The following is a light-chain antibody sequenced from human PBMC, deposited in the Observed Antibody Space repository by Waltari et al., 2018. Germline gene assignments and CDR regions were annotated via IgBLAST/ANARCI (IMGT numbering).Light chain of an antibody. V-gene: IGKV3-11*01. J-gene: IGKJ2*01. CDR1: QTICIY. CDR3: QQRRLWPPYT. CDR2: DAS. Sequence: DIVFSQCPATLSLSPGEIPSRFWSASQTICIYMAWYQQKPSHAHRLLIYDASTRATGIPARISGSRSGTDFTLTSSSLEPEDFAVYFCQQRRLWPPYTFGQGNKLEL.